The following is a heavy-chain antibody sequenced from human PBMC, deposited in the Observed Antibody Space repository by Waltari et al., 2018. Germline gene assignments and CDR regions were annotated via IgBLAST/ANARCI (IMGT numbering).Heavy chain of an antibody. CDR2: ITGSGEST. Sequence: EVQLLESGGGLIQPGGSLRLSCAASGFTFSNYAMTWVRQAPGKGLEWVSTITGSGESTYYADSVKGRFTISRDNSKNTLYLQMNSLRAEDTAVYLCAKVADYYGSGSYKYWGQGTLVTVSS. J-gene: IGHJ4*02. CDR1: GFTFSNYA. D-gene: IGHD3-10*01. CDR3: AKVADYYGSGSYKY. V-gene: IGHV3-23*01.